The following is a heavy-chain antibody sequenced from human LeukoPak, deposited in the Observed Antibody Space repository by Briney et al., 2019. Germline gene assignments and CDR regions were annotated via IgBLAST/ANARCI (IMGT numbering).Heavy chain of an antibody. J-gene: IGHJ4*02. Sequence: GGSRRLACAASGVSLSAYWMTWVRQAPGTGLEFVANIKQAVNKKYYVDSVKGRFTISRDNAKNTLYLQMHSLRAEDTAVYYCARAGYSSRVDYWGQGTLVTVSS. V-gene: IGHV3-7*01. CDR2: IKQAVNKK. CDR1: GVSLSAYW. CDR3: ARAGYSSRVDY. D-gene: IGHD6-13*01.